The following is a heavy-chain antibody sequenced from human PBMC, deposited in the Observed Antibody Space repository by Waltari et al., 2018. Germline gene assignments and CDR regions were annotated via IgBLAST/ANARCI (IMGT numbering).Heavy chain of an antibody. D-gene: IGHD3-3*01. Sequence: QVQLVESGGGVVQPGRSLRVSCAASGFPFSRYGMHWVRPAPGKGLEWVAVISYDGSNKYYADSVKGRFTISRDNSKNTLYLQMNSLRAEDTAVYYCAKDFWSGSGPYYMDVWGKGTTVTISS. J-gene: IGHJ6*03. V-gene: IGHV3-30*18. CDR3: AKDFWSGSGPYYMDV. CDR2: ISYDGSNK. CDR1: GFPFSRYG.